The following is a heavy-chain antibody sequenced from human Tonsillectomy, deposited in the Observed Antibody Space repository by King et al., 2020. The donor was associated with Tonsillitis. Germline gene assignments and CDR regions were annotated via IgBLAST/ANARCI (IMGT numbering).Heavy chain of an antibody. Sequence: VQLVESGGRLIQPGRSLRLSCAASGFTVSSNYMSWVRQAPGKGLEWVSVIYSGGSTNYADSVKGRFTISRDNSKNTLYLQMNSLRGEDTAVYYCARVVPAANFDFWGQGTLVTVSS. V-gene: IGHV3-53*01. J-gene: IGHJ4*02. D-gene: IGHD2-15*01. CDR2: IYSGGST. CDR1: GFTVSSNY. CDR3: ARVVPAANFDF.